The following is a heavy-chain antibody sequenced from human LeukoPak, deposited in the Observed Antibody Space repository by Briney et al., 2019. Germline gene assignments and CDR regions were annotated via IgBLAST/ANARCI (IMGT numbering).Heavy chain of an antibody. J-gene: IGHJ4*02. Sequence: SETLSLTCTVSGGSISTSSYYWGWIRQPPGEGLEWIGSIYYSGSTYYKPSLKSRVTISVDTSKNQFSLKLSSVTAADTAVYYCARVKYYYDSSGYYFDYWGQGTLVTVSS. V-gene: IGHV4-39*01. D-gene: IGHD3-22*01. CDR2: IYYSGST. CDR1: GGSISTSSYY. CDR3: ARVKYYYDSSGYYFDY.